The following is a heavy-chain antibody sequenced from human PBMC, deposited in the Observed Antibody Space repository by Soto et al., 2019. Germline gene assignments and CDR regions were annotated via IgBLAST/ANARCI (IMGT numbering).Heavy chain of an antibody. V-gene: IGHV1-69*02. CDR2: IIPILGIA. Sequence: VQLVQSGAAVKKPGSSVKVSCKASGGTFSSYTISWVRQAPGQGLEWMGRIIPILGIANYAQKFQGRVTITADKSTSTAYMELSSLRSEDTAVYYCASLGDYGDYKLDYWGQGTLVTVSS. CDR1: GGTFSSYT. J-gene: IGHJ4*02. D-gene: IGHD4-17*01. CDR3: ASLGDYGDYKLDY.